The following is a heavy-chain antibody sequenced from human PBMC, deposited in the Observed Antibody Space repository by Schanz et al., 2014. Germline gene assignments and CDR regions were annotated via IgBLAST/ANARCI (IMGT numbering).Heavy chain of an antibody. CDR2: ISGSGGST. CDR1: GFTFSSYS. Sequence: EVLLVESGGGLVTPGESLRLSCAASGFTFSSYSMNWVRQAPGKGLEWVSAISGSGGSTYYADSVKGRFTISRDNSKNTLYLQMNSLRAEDTAVYYCRLWFGELYYGMDVWGQGTTVTVSS. V-gene: IGHV3-23*04. D-gene: IGHD3-10*01. CDR3: RLWFGELYYGMDV. J-gene: IGHJ6*02.